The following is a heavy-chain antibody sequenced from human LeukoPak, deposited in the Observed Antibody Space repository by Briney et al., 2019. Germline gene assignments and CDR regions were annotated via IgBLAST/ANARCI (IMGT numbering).Heavy chain of an antibody. Sequence: PSETLSLTCTVSGGSISSYYWSRIRQPPGKGLEWIGYIYYSGTTNYNPSPKSRVTISVDTSKNQFSLKLSSVTAADTAVYYCARGVYIAAAQYAYWGQGTLVTVSS. CDR1: GGSISSYY. J-gene: IGHJ4*02. D-gene: IGHD6-13*01. CDR2: IYYSGTT. CDR3: ARGVYIAAAQYAY. V-gene: IGHV4-59*01.